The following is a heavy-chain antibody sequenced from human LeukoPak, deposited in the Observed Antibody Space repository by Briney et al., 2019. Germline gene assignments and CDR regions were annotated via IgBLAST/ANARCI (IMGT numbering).Heavy chain of an antibody. CDR1: GYTFTGYY. Sequence: ASVKVSCKASGYTFTGYYMHWVRQAPGQGLEWMGWINPNSGGTNYAQKFQGRVTMTRDTSISTAYMELSRLRSDDTAVYYCARGFLWFGELQYYFDYWGQGTLVTVSS. J-gene: IGHJ4*02. D-gene: IGHD3-10*01. CDR2: INPNSGGT. V-gene: IGHV1-2*02. CDR3: ARGFLWFGELQYYFDY.